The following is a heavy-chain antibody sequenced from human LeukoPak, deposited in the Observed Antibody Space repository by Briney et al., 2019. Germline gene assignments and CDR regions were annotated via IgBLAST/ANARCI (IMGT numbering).Heavy chain of an antibody. CDR1: GFTFSSYA. D-gene: IGHD2-2*01. Sequence: GSLRLSCAASGFTFSSYAMSWVRQAPGKGLEWVSAISGSGGSTYYADSVKGRFTISRDNSKNTLYLQMNSLRAEDTAVYYCAKVGAVVVPAAMALDYWGQGTLVTVSS. CDR3: AKVGAVVVPAAMALDY. V-gene: IGHV3-23*01. CDR2: ISGSGGST. J-gene: IGHJ4*02.